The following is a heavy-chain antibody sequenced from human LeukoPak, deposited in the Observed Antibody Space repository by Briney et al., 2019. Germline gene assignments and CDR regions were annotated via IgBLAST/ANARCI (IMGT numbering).Heavy chain of an antibody. V-gene: IGHV1-46*01. CDR1: GYTFTSYY. CDR3: AREYSGSSDPFDY. Sequence: ASVKVSCKASGYTFTSYYMHWVRQAPGQGLEGMGIIKPGGGGTSYAQKFQGRVTMTRDTSTSTVYMELSRLRSEDTAVYYCAREYSGSSDPFDYWGQGTLVTVSS. CDR2: IKPGGGGT. J-gene: IGHJ4*02. D-gene: IGHD1-26*01.